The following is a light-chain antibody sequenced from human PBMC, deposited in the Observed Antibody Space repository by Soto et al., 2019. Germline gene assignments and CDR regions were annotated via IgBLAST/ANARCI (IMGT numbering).Light chain of an antibody. CDR1: QSVSSSY. V-gene: IGKV3-20*01. J-gene: IGKJ1*01. CDR2: RAS. Sequence: EIVLTQSPGTLSLSPGDRATLSCRASQSVSSSYLAWYQQKPGQAPRLLLYRASNRATGVPDRFSGSGSGTDFALTINRLEPEDFAVYYCQQYGSSLVTFGQGTKVDIK. CDR3: QQYGSSLVT.